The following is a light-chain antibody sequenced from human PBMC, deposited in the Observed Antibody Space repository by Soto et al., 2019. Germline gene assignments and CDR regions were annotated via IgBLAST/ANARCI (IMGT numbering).Light chain of an antibody. CDR3: QQYDNSPWA. CDR1: QSVSSSY. J-gene: IGKJ1*01. V-gene: IGKV3-20*01. Sequence: EIVLTQSPGTLSLSPGERATVSCRASQSVSSSYLAWYQQKPGQAPRLLIYGASSRAPGIPDRFSGSGSGTDFTLTISRLEPEDFAVYYCQQYDNSPWAFGQGTKVEIK. CDR2: GAS.